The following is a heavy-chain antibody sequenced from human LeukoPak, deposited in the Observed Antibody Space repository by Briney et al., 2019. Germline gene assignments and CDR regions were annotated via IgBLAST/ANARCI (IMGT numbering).Heavy chain of an antibody. Sequence: GGSLRLSCAASGFTFSNYAMSWVRQAPGKGLEWVSFIYSDNTHYSDSVKGRFTISRDNSKNTLYLQMNSLRAEDTAVYYCARRAGAYSHPYDYWGQGTLVTVSS. CDR2: IYSDNT. CDR3: ARRAGAYSHPYDY. V-gene: IGHV3-53*01. D-gene: IGHD4/OR15-4a*01. J-gene: IGHJ4*02. CDR1: GFTFSNYA.